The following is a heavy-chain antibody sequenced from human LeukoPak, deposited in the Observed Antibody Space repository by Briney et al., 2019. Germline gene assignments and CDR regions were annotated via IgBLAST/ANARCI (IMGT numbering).Heavy chain of an antibody. V-gene: IGHV3-23*01. Sequence: PGGSLRLSCAASGFTFSSYWMSWVRQAPGKGLEWVSGVSGSGGSTYYADSVKGRFTISRDNSKNTLYLQMNSLRAEDTAVYYCAKDLDIVATITGNWGQGTLVTVSS. CDR3: AKDLDIVATITGN. D-gene: IGHD5-12*01. CDR1: GFTFSSYW. CDR2: VSGSGGST. J-gene: IGHJ4*02.